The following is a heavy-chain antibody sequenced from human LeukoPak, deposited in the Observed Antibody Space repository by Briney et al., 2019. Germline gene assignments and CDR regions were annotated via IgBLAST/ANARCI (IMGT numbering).Heavy chain of an antibody. Sequence: ASVKVSCKASGGTFSSYAISWVRQAPGQGLEWMGGIIPIFGRRSSRAEYESTSTAYMELSSLRSEDTAVYYCARGGYCSSTSCYLDFDYWGQGTLVTVSS. CDR3: ARGGYCSSTSCYLDFDY. D-gene: IGHD2-2*01. CDR2: IIPIFG. CDR1: GGTFSSYA. J-gene: IGHJ4*02. V-gene: IGHV1-69*01.